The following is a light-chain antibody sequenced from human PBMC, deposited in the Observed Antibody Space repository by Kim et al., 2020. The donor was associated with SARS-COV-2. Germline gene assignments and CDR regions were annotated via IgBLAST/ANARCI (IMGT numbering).Light chain of an antibody. CDR3: QTWGSGIRV. Sequence: ASVKLTCTLSSWHSSYAIAWHQQQPEKGPRYLMKVNSDGSHSKGDGIPDRFSGSSSGAGRYLTITSLQSEDEADYYCQTWGSGIRVFGGGTKVTVL. CDR1: SWHSSYA. J-gene: IGLJ3*02. CDR2: VNSDGSH. V-gene: IGLV4-69*01.